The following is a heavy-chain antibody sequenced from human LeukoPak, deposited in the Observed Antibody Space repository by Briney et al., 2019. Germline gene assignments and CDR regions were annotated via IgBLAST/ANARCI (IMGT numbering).Heavy chain of an antibody. CDR3: AKPAYDSSGYAFDY. V-gene: IGHV3-30*18. CDR1: GFTFSSYG. J-gene: IGHJ4*02. CDR2: ISYDGSNK. Sequence: GGSLRLSCAASGFTFSSYGMHWVRQAPGKGLEWVAVISYDGSNKYYAGSVKGRFTISRDNSKNTLYLQMNSLRAEDTAVYYCAKPAYDSSGYAFDYWGQGTLVTVSS. D-gene: IGHD3-22*01.